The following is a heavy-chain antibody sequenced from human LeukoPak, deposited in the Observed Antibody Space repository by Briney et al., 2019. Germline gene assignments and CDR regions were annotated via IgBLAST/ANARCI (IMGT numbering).Heavy chain of an antibody. CDR1: GGSIRSYY. Sequence: SEILSLTCTVSGGSIRSYYWSLIRQPPGNGLEWIGFIYYSGTTNYDPSLKSRVTISVDTSKNQFSLRLSSVTAADTAVYYCARGGLYLDYWGQGTLVTVSS. CDR3: ARGGLYLDY. CDR2: IYYSGTT. V-gene: IGHV4-59*08. J-gene: IGHJ4*02.